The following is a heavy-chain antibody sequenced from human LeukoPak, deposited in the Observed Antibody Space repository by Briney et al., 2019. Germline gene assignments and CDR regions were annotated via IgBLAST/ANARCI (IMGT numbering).Heavy chain of an antibody. D-gene: IGHD6-13*01. CDR1: GYSFTSYA. Sequence: ASVKVSCKASGYSFTSYAITWVRQAPGQGLEWMGWISGSNGNTNYAQKFQGRVAMTTDTSTNTAYMELRSLRSDDTAVYYCARSYSSTWYSYYYYMDVWGKGTTVTVSS. V-gene: IGHV1-18*01. CDR3: ARSYSSTWYSYYYYMDV. CDR2: ISGSNGNT. J-gene: IGHJ6*03.